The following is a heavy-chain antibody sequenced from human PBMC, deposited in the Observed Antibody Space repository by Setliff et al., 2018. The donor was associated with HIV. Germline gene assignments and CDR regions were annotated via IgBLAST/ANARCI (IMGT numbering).Heavy chain of an antibody. D-gene: IGHD2-2*01. J-gene: IGHJ4*02. V-gene: IGHV3-7*01. CDR1: GFTFSSYW. Sequence: GGSLRLSCAVSGFTFSSYWMTWVRQAPGRGLEWVANINEDGSEKYYVDSVKGRFTIYRDNARDALHLPLNSLRAEDTAVYYCARDVDVVPRVLFDYWSQGTLVTVSS. CDR3: ARDVDVVPRVLFDY. CDR2: INEDGSEK.